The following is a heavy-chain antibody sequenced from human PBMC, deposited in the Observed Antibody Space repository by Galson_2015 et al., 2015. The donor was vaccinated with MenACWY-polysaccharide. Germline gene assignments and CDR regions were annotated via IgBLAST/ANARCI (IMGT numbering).Heavy chain of an antibody. V-gene: IGHV3-74*01. J-gene: IGHJ2*01. CDR3: ARMGGGYRTYWYFDL. CDR1: GFTFRSYW. Sequence: LRISWAAPGFTFRSYWMHWVRQAPGKGVGWVSRTKSDWRSTSYAGSVKGRFTNSREHAKNQLFLQMNSLRAEDTAVYYCARMGGGYRTYWYFDLWGRGTLVTVSS. D-gene: IGHD5-12*01. CDR2: TKSDWRST.